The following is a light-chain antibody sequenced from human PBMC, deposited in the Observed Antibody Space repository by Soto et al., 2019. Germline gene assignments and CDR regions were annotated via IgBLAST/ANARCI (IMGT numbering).Light chain of an antibody. J-gene: IGKJ2*01. Sequence: EIVMTQSPATLSVSPGERATLSCRASQSISGELAWYQQRPGQPPRLLIYGVSTRATVVPDRFSGSGSGSDFTLTISGLQSEDFAVYCCQQGHDWPLTFGQGTRL. V-gene: IGKV3-15*01. CDR1: QSISGE. CDR3: QQGHDWPLT. CDR2: GVS.